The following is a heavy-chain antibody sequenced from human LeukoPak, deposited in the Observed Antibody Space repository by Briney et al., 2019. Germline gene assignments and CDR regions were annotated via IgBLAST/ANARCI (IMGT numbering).Heavy chain of an antibody. D-gene: IGHD3-9*01. Sequence: SETLSLTCTVSGGSIRSNYWSWIRQPPGKGLEWIGYIYYSGSTNYNPSLKSRVTISVDTSKNQSSLKLSSVTAADTAVYYCARDRGDYDILTGYPSYRYYYYGMDVWGQGTTVTVSS. CDR2: IYYSGST. CDR1: GGSIRSNY. V-gene: IGHV4-59*01. J-gene: IGHJ6*02. CDR3: ARDRGDYDILTGYPSYRYYYYGMDV.